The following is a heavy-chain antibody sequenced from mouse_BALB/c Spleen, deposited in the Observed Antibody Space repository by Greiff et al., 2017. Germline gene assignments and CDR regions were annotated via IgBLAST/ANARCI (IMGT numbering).Heavy chain of an antibody. J-gene: IGHJ3*01. V-gene: IGHV7-3*02. CDR2: IRNKANGYTT. D-gene: IGHD2-14*01. CDR1: GFTFTDYY. CDR3: ASDRYEAWFAY. Sequence: EVQVVESGGGLVQPGGSLRLSCATSGFTFTDYYMSWVRQPPGKALEWLGFIRNKANGYTTEYSASVKGRFTISRDNSQSILYLQMNTLRAEDSATDYCASDRYEAWFAYWGQGTLVTVSA.